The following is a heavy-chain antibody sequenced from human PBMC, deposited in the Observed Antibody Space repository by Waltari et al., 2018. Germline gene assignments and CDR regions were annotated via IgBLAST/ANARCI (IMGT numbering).Heavy chain of an antibody. CDR3: ATFSNWVHDTFDI. J-gene: IGHJ3*02. Sequence: EVQLVESGGGLIQPGGSLRLSCAASGFSVSNSYVSWFRQAPGKGLEWISVIYGVDSTLYVDSVKGRFTVSRDNSKNTVHLQMNSVRVDDTAVYYCATFSNWVHDTFDIWGQGTLVSVSS. V-gene: IGHV3-53*01. CDR2: IYGVDST. D-gene: IGHD3-16*01. CDR1: GFSVSNSY.